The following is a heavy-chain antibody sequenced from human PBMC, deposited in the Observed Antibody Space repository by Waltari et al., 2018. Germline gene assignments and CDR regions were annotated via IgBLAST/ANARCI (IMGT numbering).Heavy chain of an antibody. J-gene: IGHJ4*02. V-gene: IGHV4-38-2*01. CDR2: IYRSGTS. CDR3: ARVDSGNYLPDY. D-gene: IGHD1-26*01. Sequence: QVQLQESGPGLVKPSETLSLTCAVSGFLIRSGYYWGWVRQPPGKGREWIGSIYRSGTSYYNPSLKSRVVISVDTSKNHFSLNLSAVTAADTALYFCARVDSGNYLPDYWGQGTLVAVSS. CDR1: GFLIRSGYY.